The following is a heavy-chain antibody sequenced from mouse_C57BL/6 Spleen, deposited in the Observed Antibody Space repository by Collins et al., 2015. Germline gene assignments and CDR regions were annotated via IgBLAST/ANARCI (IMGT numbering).Heavy chain of an antibody. CDR1: GYTFANYW. CDR3: ARGGYYGNYGAMDY. CDR2: INPSNGGT. V-gene: IGHV1-53*01. D-gene: IGHD2-1*01. Sequence: QVQLQQPGTELVKPGASVKLSCKASGYTFANYWMHWVKQRPGQGLVWIGNINPSNGGTNYNEKFKSKATLTVDKSSSTAYMQFSSLTSEDSAVYYCARGGYYGNYGAMDYWGQGTSVTVSS. J-gene: IGHJ4*01.